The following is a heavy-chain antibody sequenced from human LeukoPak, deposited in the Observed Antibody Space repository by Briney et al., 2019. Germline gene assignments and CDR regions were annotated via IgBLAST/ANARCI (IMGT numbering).Heavy chain of an antibody. CDR2: IYYSGST. V-gene: IGHV4-59*01. D-gene: IGHD4-17*01. Sequence: PSETLSLTCTVSGGSISSYYWSWIRQPPGKGLEWIGYIYYSGSTNYNPSLKSRVTISVDTSKNQFSLKLSSVTAADTAVYYCASLDYGDYEVVSWGQGTLATVSS. CDR1: GGSISSYY. CDR3: ASLDYGDYEVVS. J-gene: IGHJ4*02.